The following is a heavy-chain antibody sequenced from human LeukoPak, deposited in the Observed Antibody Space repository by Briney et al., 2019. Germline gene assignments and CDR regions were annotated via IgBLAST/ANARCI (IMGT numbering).Heavy chain of an antibody. CDR2: ISSSSSYI. V-gene: IGHV3-21*01. J-gene: IGHJ5*02. CDR1: GFTFSSYS. D-gene: IGHD3-3*01. CDR3: ARESYDFWSGNRGNWFDP. Sequence: GGSLRLSCAASGFTFSSYSMNWVRQAPGKGLGWVSSISSSSSYIYYADSVKDRFTTSRDNAKNSLYLQMNSLRAEDTAVYYCARESYDFWSGNRGNWFDPWGQGTLVTVSS.